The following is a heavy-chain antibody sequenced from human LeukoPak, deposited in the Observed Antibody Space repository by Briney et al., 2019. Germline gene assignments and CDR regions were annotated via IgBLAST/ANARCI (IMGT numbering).Heavy chain of an antibody. D-gene: IGHD3-10*01. CDR3: AKDAVSYYYGSGSYRYFDY. Sequence: GSLRLSCAASGFPFDDYAMHWVRQAPGKGLEWVSLISWDGGSTYYADSVKGRFTISRDNSKNSLYLQMNSLRAEDTALYYCAKDAVSYYYGSGSYRYFDYWGQGTLVTVSS. V-gene: IGHV3-43D*03. J-gene: IGHJ4*02. CDR1: GFPFDDYA. CDR2: ISWDGGST.